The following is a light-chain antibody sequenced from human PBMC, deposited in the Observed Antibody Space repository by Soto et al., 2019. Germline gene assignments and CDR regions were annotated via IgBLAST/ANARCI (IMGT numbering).Light chain of an antibody. CDR2: LGS. Sequence: DIVMTQSPLSLPVTPGEPASISCRSSQSLLHSNGYNYLDWYLQKPGQSPQLLIYLGSNRDSGVTDRFSGSGSGTDFTLKISRVEAEDVGVYYCMQALQTPLTFGPGTKVDIK. CDR1: QSLLHSNGYNY. V-gene: IGKV2-28*01. J-gene: IGKJ3*01. CDR3: MQALQTPLT.